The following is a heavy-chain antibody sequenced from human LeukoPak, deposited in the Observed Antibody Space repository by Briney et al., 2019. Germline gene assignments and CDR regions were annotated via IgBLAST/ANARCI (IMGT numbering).Heavy chain of an antibody. J-gene: IGHJ3*02. V-gene: IGHV4-30-2*01. CDR1: GGSISSGGYY. Sequence: PSETLSLTCTVSGGSISSGGYYWSWIRQPPGKGLEWIGYIYHSGSTYYNPSLKSRVTISVDRSKNQFSLKLSSVTAADTAVYYCARDPYGAYAFDIWGQGTMVTVSS. D-gene: IGHD4/OR15-4a*01. CDR2: IYHSGST. CDR3: ARDPYGAYAFDI.